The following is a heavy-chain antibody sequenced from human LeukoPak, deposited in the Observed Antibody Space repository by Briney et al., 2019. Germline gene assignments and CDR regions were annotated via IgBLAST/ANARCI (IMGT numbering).Heavy chain of an antibody. D-gene: IGHD2-15*01. CDR3: AGDAWDCSGGACSVAY. CDR2: ISSSTSYI. CDR1: GFTFTTNS. V-gene: IGHV3-21*01. J-gene: IGHJ4*02. Sequence: GGSLRLSCAASGFTFTTNSMNWVRQAPGKGLEWVSPISSSTSYISYADSVKGRFTISRDNAKNSLYLQMNSLRAEDTALYYCAGDAWDCSGGACSVAYWGQGTLVTVSS.